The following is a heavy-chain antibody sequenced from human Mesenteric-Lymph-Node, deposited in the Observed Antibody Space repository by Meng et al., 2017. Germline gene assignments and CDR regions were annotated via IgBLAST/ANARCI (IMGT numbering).Heavy chain of an antibody. CDR3: AKDTRVVVITTSFDY. CDR1: GFTFTDHW. D-gene: IGHD3-22*01. J-gene: IGHJ4*02. V-gene: IGHV3-74*01. Sequence: GGSLRLSCAASGFTFTDHWMHWVRQGPGKGLVWVSRINPDGSNPTYADSVKGRFTISRDNAKNTVYLQMNSLRAEDTAVYYCAKDTRVVVITTSFDYWGQGTLVTVSS. CDR2: INPDGSNP.